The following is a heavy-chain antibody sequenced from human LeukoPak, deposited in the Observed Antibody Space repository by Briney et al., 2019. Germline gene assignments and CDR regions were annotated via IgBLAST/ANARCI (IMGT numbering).Heavy chain of an antibody. J-gene: IGHJ3*02. D-gene: IGHD2-15*01. CDR1: GASISSGSYY. CDR2: IYYSGST. CDR3: ARVPGYCSGGSCFTTGGAFDI. Sequence: SQTLSLTCTVSGASISSGSYYWIWIRQPAGKGLEWIGYIYYSGSTNYNPSLKSRVTISVDTSKNQFSLKLSSVTAADTAVYYCARVPGYCSGGSCFTTGGAFDIWGQGTMVTVSS. V-gene: IGHV4-61*10.